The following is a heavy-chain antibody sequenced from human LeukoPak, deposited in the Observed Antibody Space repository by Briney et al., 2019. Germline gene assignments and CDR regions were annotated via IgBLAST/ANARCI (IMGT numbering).Heavy chain of an antibody. CDR1: GYTFTIYA. CDR2: INTNTGTP. Sequence: ASVKVSCKASGYTFTIYAMSWVRQAPGQGLEWLGWINTNTGTPTYAQGFTGRFVFSLDTSVSTAYLQISCLKAEDTAVYYCARVHIAAAASLGYWGQGTLVTVSS. CDR3: ARVHIAAAASLGY. D-gene: IGHD6-13*01. V-gene: IGHV7-4-1*02. J-gene: IGHJ4*02.